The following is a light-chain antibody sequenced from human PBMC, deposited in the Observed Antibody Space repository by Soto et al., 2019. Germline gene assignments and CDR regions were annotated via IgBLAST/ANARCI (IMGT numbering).Light chain of an antibody. CDR1: QSVRSK. Sequence: EIVMTQSPATLSVSPGERATFSCRASQSVRSKLAWYQQKPGQAPRLLIYDASTRATGIPARFSGTRSGTEFTLTISSLQSEDFAVYYCQQYNNWYTFGQGTKLEIK. CDR2: DAS. V-gene: IGKV3-15*01. J-gene: IGKJ2*01. CDR3: QQYNNWYT.